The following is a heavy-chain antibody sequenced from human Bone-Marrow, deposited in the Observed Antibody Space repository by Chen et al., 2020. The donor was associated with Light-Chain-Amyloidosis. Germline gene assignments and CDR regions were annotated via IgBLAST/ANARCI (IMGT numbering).Heavy chain of an antibody. V-gene: IGHV5-51*01. CDR2: VDPINSDI. CDR3: ATPGFMGGFALDF. Sequence: GADVKKPGESLRISCKASGYSFTASWIGWVRQMPGKGLEWMGIVDPINSDIRYSPSFQGLVTISADTSTGTAYLQWSSLKASDTAMYFCATPGFMGGFALDFWGQGTLVTVSS. J-gene: IGHJ4*02. D-gene: IGHD5-12*01. CDR1: GYSFTASW.